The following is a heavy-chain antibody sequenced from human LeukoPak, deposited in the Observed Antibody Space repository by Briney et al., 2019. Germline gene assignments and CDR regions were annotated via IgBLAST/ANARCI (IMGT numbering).Heavy chain of an antibody. J-gene: IGHJ4*02. Sequence: ASVKVSCKASGYTFISYAMHWVRQAPGQRLEWMGWINADNGNTKYSQKFQGRVTMTRDTSASTAYMELSSLRSGDTAVYYCARGGYDILTGYSLTYFDYWGQGTLVTVSS. V-gene: IGHV1-3*01. CDR1: GYTFISYA. CDR3: ARGGYDILTGYSLTYFDY. CDR2: INADNGNT. D-gene: IGHD3-9*01.